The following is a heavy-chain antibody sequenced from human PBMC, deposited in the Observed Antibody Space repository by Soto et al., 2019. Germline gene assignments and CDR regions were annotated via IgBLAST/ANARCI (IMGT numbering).Heavy chain of an antibody. CDR2: IFHTGSA. V-gene: IGHV4-4*02. J-gene: IGHJ4*02. D-gene: IGHD2-21*01. CDR1: GGSITSNR. Sequence: QVQLQESGPGLMKPSGTLSLTCAVSGGSITSNRWSCVRQPPGKGLEWIAEIFHTGSANYNPSLMGRLTISMDKSRNHLSLNLNSVTAADTAVYYCARHIAVSGTRGFDHWGQGTLVTVSS. CDR3: ARHIAVSGTRGFDH.